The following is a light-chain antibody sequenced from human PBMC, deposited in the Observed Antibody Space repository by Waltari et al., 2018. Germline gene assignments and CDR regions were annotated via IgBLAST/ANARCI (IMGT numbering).Light chain of an antibody. CDR1: QNISTY. J-gene: IGKJ2*01. CDR2: AAS. V-gene: IGKV1-39*01. Sequence: DIQMTQSPSSLSASVGDRVTITCRASQNISTYLIWYQQKPGKAPHVLIYAASSLQSGVPLRFSGSGSGTHFTLTINSLQPEDFATYYCQQSYTTPRTFGQGTNLQIK. CDR3: QQSYTTPRT.